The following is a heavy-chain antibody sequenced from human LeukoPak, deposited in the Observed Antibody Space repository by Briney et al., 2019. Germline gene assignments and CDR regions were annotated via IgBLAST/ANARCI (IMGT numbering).Heavy chain of an antibody. Sequence: GASVNVSCKASGGTFSSYAISWVRQAPGQGLEWMGGIIPIFGTTNYAQKFQGRVTITADESTSTAYMELSSLRTEDTAVYYCARARSNCGGDCYQALDYWGQGTLVTVSS. D-gene: IGHD2-21*02. CDR3: ARARSNCGGDCYQALDY. J-gene: IGHJ4*02. V-gene: IGHV1-69*13. CDR2: IIPIFGTT. CDR1: GGTFSSYA.